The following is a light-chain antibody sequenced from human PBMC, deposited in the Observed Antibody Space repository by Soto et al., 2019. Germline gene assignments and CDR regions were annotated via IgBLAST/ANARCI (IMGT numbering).Light chain of an antibody. J-gene: IGKJ1*01. CDR3: QQYNGYPWT. CDR2: AAS. V-gene: IGKV1-9*01. Sequence: IQLTQSPSSLSASVGDSVTITCRASQGISRYLSWYQQKPGRAPKLLISAASTLQSGVPARFSGSGSGTEFTLTISSLQPDDFATYYCQQYNGYPWTFGQGTKVDIK. CDR1: QGISRY.